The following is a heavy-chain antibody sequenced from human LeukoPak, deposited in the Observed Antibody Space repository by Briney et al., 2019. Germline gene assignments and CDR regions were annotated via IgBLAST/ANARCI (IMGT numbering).Heavy chain of an antibody. CDR1: GFTFSIYG. J-gene: IGHJ6*03. Sequence: PGGSLRLSCAASGFTFSIYGMNWVRQAPGKGLEWVSSISSSSNYIYYADSVKGRFTVSRDNAKKSLFLQMSSLRAEDTAVYYCAKGGGFDWLNYYYMDVWGKGTTVIISS. D-gene: IGHD3-9*01. V-gene: IGHV3-21*04. CDR3: AKGGGFDWLNYYYMDV. CDR2: ISSSSNYI.